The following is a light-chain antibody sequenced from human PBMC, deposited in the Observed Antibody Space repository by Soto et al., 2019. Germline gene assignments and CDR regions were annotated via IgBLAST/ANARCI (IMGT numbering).Light chain of an antibody. CDR1: QSVSNN. V-gene: IGKV3-15*01. CDR2: GAS. J-gene: IGKJ5*01. Sequence: ERVLTQSPGPLSVSPGDRSTLSCRASQSVSNNLAWYQQKPGQAPRLLIHGASTRATGIPARFSGSGSGTEFTLTISSLQSEDFAVYYCQQYHDWPPMTFGQGTRLEI. CDR3: QQYHDWPPMT.